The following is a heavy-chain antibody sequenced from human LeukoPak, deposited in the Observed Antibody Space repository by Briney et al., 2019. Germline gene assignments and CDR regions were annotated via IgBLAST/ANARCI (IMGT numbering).Heavy chain of an antibody. CDR2: IYSGGHT. J-gene: IGHJ3*02. V-gene: IGHV3-66*01. CDR3: ARGRQGQWLVDAFDI. D-gene: IGHD6-19*01. Sequence: GVSLRLSCATSGFTISSDYMSWVRQAPGKGLEWVSVIYSGGHTYYADSLKGRFTISRDNSKNMVYLQMNSLRVEDTAVYYCARGRQGQWLVDAFDIWGQGTMVTVSS. CDR1: GFTISSDY.